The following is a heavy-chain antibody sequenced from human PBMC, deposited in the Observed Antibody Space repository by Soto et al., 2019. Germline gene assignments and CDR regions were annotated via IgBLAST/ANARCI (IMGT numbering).Heavy chain of an antibody. CDR2: IWYDGSNK. V-gene: IGHV3-33*01. D-gene: IGHD6-6*01. CDR1: GFTFSSYG. CDR3: ARDNGSSGNFDY. Sequence: GGSLRLSCAASGFTFSSYGMHWVRQAPGKGLEWVAVIWYDGSNKYYADSVKGRFTISRDNSKNTLYLQMNSLRAEDTAVYYCARDNGSSGNFDYWGQGTLVTVSS. J-gene: IGHJ4*02.